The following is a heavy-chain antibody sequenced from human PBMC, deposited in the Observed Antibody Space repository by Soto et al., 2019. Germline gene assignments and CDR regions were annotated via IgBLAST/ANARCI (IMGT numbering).Heavy chain of an antibody. CDR2: IYYSGST. CDR1: GGSISSGDYY. CDR3: AGILSGESLQRRFDY. V-gene: IGHV4-30-4*01. D-gene: IGHD7-27*01. J-gene: IGHJ4*02. Sequence: SETLSLTGTVSGGSISSGDYYWSWIRQPPGKGLEWIGYIYYSGSTYYNPSLKSRVTISVDTSKNQFSLKLSSVNAAEPAVYYCAGILSGESLQRRFDYWGQGTLVTV.